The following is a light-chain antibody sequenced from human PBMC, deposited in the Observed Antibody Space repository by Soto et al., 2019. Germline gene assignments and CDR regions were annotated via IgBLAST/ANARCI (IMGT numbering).Light chain of an antibody. CDR3: QHYNDWPPTWT. J-gene: IGKJ1*01. CDR1: QSVSIK. V-gene: IGKV3-15*01. Sequence: EIVMTQSPATLSVSPGERATLSCRASQSVSIKLAWYQQKPGQAPRVLVYGASTRATGVPARFSGSGSGTEFTLTISSLQSEDFAVYYCQHYNDWPPTWTFGQGTRVEIK. CDR2: GAS.